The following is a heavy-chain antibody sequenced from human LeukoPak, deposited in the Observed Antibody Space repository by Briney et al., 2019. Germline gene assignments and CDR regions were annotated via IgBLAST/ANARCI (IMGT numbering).Heavy chain of an antibody. V-gene: IGHV4-61*01. CDR2: IYYSGST. CDR3: ARAPLAYYYDSSGPELDAFDI. Sequence: SETLSLTCTVSGVSVSSGSYYWSWIRQPPGKGLEWIRYIYYSGSTNYNPSLKSRVTISVDTSKNQFSLKLSSVTAADTAVYYCARAPLAYYYDSSGPELDAFDIWGQGTMVTVSS. D-gene: IGHD3-22*01. J-gene: IGHJ3*02. CDR1: GVSVSSGSYY.